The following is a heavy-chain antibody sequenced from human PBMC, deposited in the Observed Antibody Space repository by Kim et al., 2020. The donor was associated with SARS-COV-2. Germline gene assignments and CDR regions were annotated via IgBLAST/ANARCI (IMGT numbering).Heavy chain of an antibody. D-gene: IGHD6-19*01. V-gene: IGHV3-48*03. Sequence: IKYVDSVKGRFTLSRDNAKNSLYLQMNSLRAEDTAVYYCARESDVAGNDYWGQGTLVTVSS. CDR3: ARESDVAGNDY. CDR2: I. J-gene: IGHJ4*02.